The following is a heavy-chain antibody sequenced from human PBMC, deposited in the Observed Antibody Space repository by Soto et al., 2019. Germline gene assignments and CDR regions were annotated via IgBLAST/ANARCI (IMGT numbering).Heavy chain of an antibody. CDR1: GFTFSDYY. J-gene: IGHJ4*01. CDR3: ARDNNYDNAGYQYLDY. V-gene: IGHV3-11*06. D-gene: IGHD3-16*01. Sequence: GGSLRLSCAASGFTFSDYYMTGIRQAPGKGLKWVSFISDSRNDIDYADSVKGRFAISRDNAKNSLHLAMNSLSVEDTDVYYCARDNNYDNAGYQYLDYWGHGTRVT. CDR2: ISDSRNDI.